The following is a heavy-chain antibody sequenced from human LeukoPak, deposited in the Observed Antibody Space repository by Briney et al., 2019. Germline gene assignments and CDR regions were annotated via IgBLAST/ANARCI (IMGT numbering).Heavy chain of an antibody. CDR2: INPSGGST. J-gene: IGHJ3*02. Sequence: ASVEVSCKASGYTFTRYYMHWVRQAPGQGLEGMGIINPSGGSTSYAQKFQGRVTMTRDTSTSTVYMELSSLRSEDTAIYYCARVSCGGDFYADAFDIWGQGTMVTVSS. D-gene: IGHD2-21*02. V-gene: IGHV1-46*01. CDR1: GYTFTRYY. CDR3: ARVSCGGDFYADAFDI.